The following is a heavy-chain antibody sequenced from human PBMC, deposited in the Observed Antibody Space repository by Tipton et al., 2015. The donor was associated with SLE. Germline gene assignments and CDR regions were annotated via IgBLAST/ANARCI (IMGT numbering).Heavy chain of an antibody. V-gene: IGHV1-2*02. CDR3: ARDLNQWLVTGFDY. Sequence: QLVQSGAEVKKPGASVKVSCKASGYTFTSYGISWVRQAPGQGLEWMGWINPNSGGTNYAQKFQGRVTMTRDTSISTAYMELSRLRSDDTAVYYCARDLNQWLVTGFDYWGQGTLVTVSS. J-gene: IGHJ4*02. D-gene: IGHD6-19*01. CDR2: INPNSGGT. CDR1: GYTFTSYG.